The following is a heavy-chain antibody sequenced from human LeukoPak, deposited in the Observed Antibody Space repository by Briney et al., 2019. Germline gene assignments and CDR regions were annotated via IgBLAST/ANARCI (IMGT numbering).Heavy chain of an antibody. J-gene: IGHJ6*02. Sequence: SETLSLTCTVSGGSFSSGSYYWSWIRQPPGKGLEWIGYIYYSGSTNYNPSLKSRVTISVDTSKNQFSLKLSSVTAADTAVYYCARDDVGCSGGSCYSDDYYYGMDVWGQGTTVTVSS. CDR2: IYYSGST. CDR3: ARDDVGCSGGSCYSDDYYYGMDV. CDR1: GGSFSSGSYY. V-gene: IGHV4-61*01. D-gene: IGHD2-15*01.